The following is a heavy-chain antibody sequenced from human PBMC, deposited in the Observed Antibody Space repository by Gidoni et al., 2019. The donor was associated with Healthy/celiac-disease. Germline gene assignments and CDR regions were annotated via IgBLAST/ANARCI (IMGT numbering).Heavy chain of an antibody. CDR2: INHSGST. J-gene: IGHJ4*02. V-gene: IGHV4-34*01. CDR3: ARSRYGSGSYLF. CDR1: GGSFSGDY. Sequence: QVQLQQWGAGLSKPSETLSLTCAVYGGSFSGDYWSWIRQPPGKGLEWIGEINHSGSTNSNPSLKSRVTISVDTSKNQFSLKLSSVTAADTAVYYCARSRYGSGSYLFWGQGTLVTVSS. D-gene: IGHD3-10*01.